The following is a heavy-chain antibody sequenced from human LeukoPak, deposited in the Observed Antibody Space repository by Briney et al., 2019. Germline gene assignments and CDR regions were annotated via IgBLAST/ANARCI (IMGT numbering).Heavy chain of an antibody. V-gene: IGHV4-30-4*08. D-gene: IGHD3-3*01. J-gene: IGHJ4*02. Sequence: PSETLSLTCTVSGGSISSGDYYWSWIRQPPGTGLEWIGYIYYSGSTYYNPSLKSRVTISVDTSKNQFSLKLSSVTAADTAVYYCAAIPYYDFWSGYPFDYWGQGTLVTVSS. CDR1: GGSISSGDYY. CDR2: IYYSGST. CDR3: AAIPYYDFWSGYPFDY.